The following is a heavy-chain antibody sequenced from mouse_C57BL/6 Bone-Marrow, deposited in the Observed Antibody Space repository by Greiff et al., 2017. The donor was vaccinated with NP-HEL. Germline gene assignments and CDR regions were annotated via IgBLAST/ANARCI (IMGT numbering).Heavy chain of an antibody. D-gene: IGHD2-4*01. Sequence: EVKLMESGGGLVQPGGSLSLSCAASGFTFTDYYMSWVRQPPGKALEWLGFIRNKANGYTTEYSASVKGRFTTSRDNTQSILYLQMNALRAEDSATYYCARYNHDYDEGFAYWGQGTLVTVSA. J-gene: IGHJ3*01. V-gene: IGHV7-3*01. CDR1: GFTFTDYY. CDR3: ARYNHDYDEGFAY. CDR2: IRNKANGYTT.